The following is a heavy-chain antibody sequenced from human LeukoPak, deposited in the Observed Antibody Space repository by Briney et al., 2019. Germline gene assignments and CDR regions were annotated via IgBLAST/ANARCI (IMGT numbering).Heavy chain of an antibody. CDR3: AKDRPTLKYYYDSIPLDY. J-gene: IGHJ4*02. CDR2: IYYSGST. CDR1: GGSISSGGYY. V-gene: IGHV4-31*03. D-gene: IGHD3-22*01. Sequence: SETLSLTCTVSGGSISSGGYYWSWIRQHPGKGLEWIGYIYYSGSTYYNPSLKSRVTISVDTSKNQFSLKLSSVTAADTAVYYCAKDRPTLKYYYDSIPLDYWGQGTLVTVSS.